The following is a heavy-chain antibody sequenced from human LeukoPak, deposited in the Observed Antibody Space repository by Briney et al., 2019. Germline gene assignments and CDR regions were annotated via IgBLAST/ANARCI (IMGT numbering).Heavy chain of an antibody. J-gene: IGHJ4*02. CDR1: AFIFSSYG. V-gene: IGHV3-33*01. CDR2: VWFDGSNK. D-gene: IGHD3-10*01. Sequence: AGRSLRLSCVASAFIFSSYGMHWVRQAPGKGREWVALVWFDGSNKYYADSGKGRFTISRDNSKNTLYLQMNSLRAEDTAVYYCARGLGSTLFDYWGQGTLVTVSS. CDR3: ARGLGSTLFDY.